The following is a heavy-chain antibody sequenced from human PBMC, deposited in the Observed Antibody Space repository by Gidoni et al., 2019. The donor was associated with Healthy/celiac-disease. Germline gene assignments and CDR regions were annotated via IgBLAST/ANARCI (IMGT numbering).Heavy chain of an antibody. Sequence: QVTLRESGPALVNPTQTLTLTCTFSGFSLSTSGMCVSWIRQPPGKALEWLARIDWDDDKYYSTSLKTRLTISKDTSKNQVVLTMTNMDPVDTATYYCARMATEADYYGSGSPGMDVWGQGTTVTVSS. J-gene: IGHJ6*02. V-gene: IGHV2-70*15. CDR1: GFSLSTSGMC. CDR3: ARMATEADYYGSGSPGMDV. D-gene: IGHD3-10*01. CDR2: IDWDDDK.